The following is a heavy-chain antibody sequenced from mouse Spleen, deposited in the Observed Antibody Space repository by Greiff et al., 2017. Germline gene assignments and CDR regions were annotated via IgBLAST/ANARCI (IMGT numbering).Heavy chain of an antibody. J-gene: IGHJ3*01. CDR1: GYTFTSYW. CDR2: IHPNSGST. Sequence: QVQLQQSGAELVKPGASVKLSCKASGYTFTSYWMHWVKQRPGQGLEWIGMIHPNSGSTNYNEKFKSKATLTVDKSSSTAYMQLSSLTSEDSAVYYCVFTTATWFAYWGQGTLVTVSA. CDR3: VFTTATWFAY. D-gene: IGHD1-2*01. V-gene: IGHV1-64*01.